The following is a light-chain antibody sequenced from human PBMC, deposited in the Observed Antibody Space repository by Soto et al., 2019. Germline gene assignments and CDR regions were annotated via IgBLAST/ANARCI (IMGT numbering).Light chain of an antibody. CDR1: SSDVGGYNY. J-gene: IGLJ1*01. CDR3: SSYTSSTAYV. V-gene: IGLV2-14*01. CDR2: EVT. Sequence: QSALTQPASVSGSPGQSITISCTGTSSDVGGYNYVSWYQLHPGKAPKLILYEVTNRPSGVSDRFSGSKSGNTASLTISRLQAEDEADYYCSSYTSSTAYVFGTGTKVT.